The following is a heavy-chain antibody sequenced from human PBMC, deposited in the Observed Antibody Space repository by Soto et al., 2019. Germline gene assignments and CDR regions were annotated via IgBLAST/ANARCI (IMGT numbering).Heavy chain of an antibody. V-gene: IGHV1-2*04. CDR3: ARVNGDYPPRGMDV. CDR1: GYTFIDYY. Sequence: QVQLVQSGAEVRKPGASVKVSCKASGYTFIDYYIYWVRQAPGQGLEWMEWINPRTGGTNFAQKFEAWVTMTRDTSITTAYMELTSLRSNDTAVYYCARVNGDYPPRGMDVWGQGTTVTVSS. D-gene: IGHD4-17*01. J-gene: IGHJ6*02. CDR2: INPRTGGT.